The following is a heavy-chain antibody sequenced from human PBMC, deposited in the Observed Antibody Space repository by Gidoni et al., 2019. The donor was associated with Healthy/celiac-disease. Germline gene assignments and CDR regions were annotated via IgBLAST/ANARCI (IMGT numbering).Heavy chain of an antibody. J-gene: IGHJ5*02. Sequence: VQLVPSGAEVKKPGSSVTVSCKASGGPFSSYAISWVRQAPGQGLEWMGGIIPIFGTANYAQKFQGRVTITADESTSTAYMELSSPRSEDTAVYYCARGKLYTVTDNWFDPWGQGTLVTVSS. CDR3: ARGKLYTVTDNWFDP. CDR2: IIPIFGTA. V-gene: IGHV1-69*01. D-gene: IGHD4-4*01. CDR1: GGPFSSYA.